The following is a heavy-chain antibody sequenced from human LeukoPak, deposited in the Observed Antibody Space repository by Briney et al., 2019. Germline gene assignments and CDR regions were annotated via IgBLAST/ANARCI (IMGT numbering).Heavy chain of an antibody. Sequence: VASVKVSCKASGYTFTSYYMHWVRQAPGQGLEWMGIINPSGGSTSYAQKFQGRVTMTRDTSTSTVYMELSSLRSEDTAVYYCAREPSLHYGSGSSYYMDVWGKGTTVTISS. J-gene: IGHJ6*03. CDR2: INPSGGST. D-gene: IGHD3-10*01. CDR1: GYTFTSYY. V-gene: IGHV1-46*01. CDR3: AREPSLHYGSGSSYYMDV.